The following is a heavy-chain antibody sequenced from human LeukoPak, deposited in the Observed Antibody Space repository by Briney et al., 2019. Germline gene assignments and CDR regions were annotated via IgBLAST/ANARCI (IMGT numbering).Heavy chain of an antibody. CDR1: GGSISSYY. CDR2: NYYSGST. Sequence: PSETLSLTCTVSGGSISSYYWSWIRQPPGKGLEWIGYNYYSGSTNYNPSLKSRVTISVDTSKNQFSLKLSSVTAADTAVYYCARSGYSYGPDYWGQGTLVTVSS. D-gene: IGHD5-18*01. J-gene: IGHJ4*02. CDR3: ARSGYSYGPDY. V-gene: IGHV4-59*01.